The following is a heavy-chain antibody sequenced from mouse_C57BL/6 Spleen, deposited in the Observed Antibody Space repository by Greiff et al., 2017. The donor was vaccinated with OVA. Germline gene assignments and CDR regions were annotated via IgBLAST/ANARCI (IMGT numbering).Heavy chain of an antibody. CDR1: GYTFTSYW. D-gene: IGHD2-3*01. CDR3: ARYYDGYYVDY. J-gene: IGHJ2*01. V-gene: IGHV1-50*01. CDR2: LDPSDSYT. Sequence: VQLQQPGAELVKPGASVKLSCKAPGYTFTSYWMQWVKQRPGQGLEWIGELDPSDSYTNYNQKFKGKATLTVDTSSSTAYMQLSSLTSEDSAVYYCARYYDGYYVDYWGQGTTLTVSS.